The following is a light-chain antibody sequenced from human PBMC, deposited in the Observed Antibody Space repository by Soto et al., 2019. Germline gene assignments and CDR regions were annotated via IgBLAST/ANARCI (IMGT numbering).Light chain of an antibody. J-gene: IGLJ1*01. V-gene: IGLV2-14*01. CDR3: SSYTSSSTPCV. CDR1: SSDVGGYNY. Sequence: QSVLTQPPSASGTPGQRVTISCTGTSSDVGGYNYVSWYQQHPGKAPKLMIYEVSNRPSGVSNRFSGSKSGNTASLTISGLQAEDEADYYCSSYTSSSTPCVFGTGTKVTVL. CDR2: EVS.